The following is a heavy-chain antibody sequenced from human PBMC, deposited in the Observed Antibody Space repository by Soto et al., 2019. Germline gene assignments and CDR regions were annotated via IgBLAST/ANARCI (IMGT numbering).Heavy chain of an antibody. Sequence: LSLTCSVSGGSISSYYWSWIRQPPGKGLEWIGYIYYSGSTNYNPSLKSRVTISVDTSKNQFSLKLSSVTAADTAVYYCARAGDSNYVGLNYYYYYGMDVWGQGTTVTVSS. CDR3: ARAGDSNYVGLNYYYYYGMDV. J-gene: IGHJ6*02. CDR2: IYYSGST. CDR1: GGSISSYY. D-gene: IGHD4-4*01. V-gene: IGHV4-59*01.